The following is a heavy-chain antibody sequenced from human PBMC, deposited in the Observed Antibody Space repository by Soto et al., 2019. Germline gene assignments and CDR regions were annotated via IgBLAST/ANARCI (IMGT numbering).Heavy chain of an antibody. CDR1: GFASSGYA. Sequence: SLRLSWAASGFASSGYAMHWVRQAPGKGLEGVAVISYDGSNKYYADSVKGRFTISRDNSKNTLYPQMNTPRAEDTAAYYFARGQLDLVLVPAASGRAYYYGMDVWGQGT. J-gene: IGHJ6*02. V-gene: IGHV3-30-3*01. D-gene: IGHD2-2*03. CDR2: ISYDGSNK. CDR3: ARGQLDLVLVPAASGRAYYYGMDV.